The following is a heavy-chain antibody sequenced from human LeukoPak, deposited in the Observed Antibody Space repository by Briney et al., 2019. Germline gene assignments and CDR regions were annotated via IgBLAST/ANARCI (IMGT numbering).Heavy chain of an antibody. Sequence: ASVKVSCKASGGTFSSYAISWVRQAPGQGLEWVGRIIPILGIANYAQKFQGRVTITADKSTSTAYMELSSLRSEDTAVYYCARTYYDSSGFMAIDYYFDYWGQGTLVTVSS. CDR3: ARTYYDSSGFMAIDYYFDY. CDR1: GGTFSSYA. V-gene: IGHV1-69*04. D-gene: IGHD3-22*01. J-gene: IGHJ4*02. CDR2: IIPILGIA.